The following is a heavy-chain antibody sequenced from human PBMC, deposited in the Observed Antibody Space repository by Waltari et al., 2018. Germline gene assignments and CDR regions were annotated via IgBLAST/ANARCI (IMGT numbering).Heavy chain of an antibody. CDR2: IYYSGST. J-gene: IGHJ4*02. CDR1: GGSISSHY. CDR3: ARDGGSSSWYVG. V-gene: IGHV4-59*11. Sequence: QVQLQESGPGLVKPSETLSLTCTVSGGSISSHYWSWIRQPPGKGLEWIGYIYYSGSTNHNPSLKSRVTISVDTSKNQFSLKLSSVTAADTAVYYCARDGGSSSWYVGWGQGTLVTVSS. D-gene: IGHD6-13*01.